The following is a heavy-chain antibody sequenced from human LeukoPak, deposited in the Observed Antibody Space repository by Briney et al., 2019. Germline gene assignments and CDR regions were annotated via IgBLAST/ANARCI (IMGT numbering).Heavy chain of an antibody. Sequence: PGGSLRLSCAASGFTFNNYAMSWVRQAPGKGLECVSVISGSGGSTYYADSVKGRFTISRDNSKNTLYLQMNSLRAEDTAVYYCAKDRLSYDFWSGSGTWGQGTLVTVSS. D-gene: IGHD3-3*01. V-gene: IGHV3-23*01. CDR1: GFTFNNYA. CDR3: AKDRLSYDFWSGSGT. CDR2: ISGSGGST. J-gene: IGHJ5*02.